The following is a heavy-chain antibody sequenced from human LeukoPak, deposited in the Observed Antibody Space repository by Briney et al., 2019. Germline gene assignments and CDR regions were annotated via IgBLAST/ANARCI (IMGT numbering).Heavy chain of an antibody. J-gene: IGHJ3*01. CDR2: INPNSGGT. D-gene: IGHD3-22*01. CDR1: GYTFTGYY. V-gene: IGHV1-2*02. Sequence: ASVTVSCKASGYTFTGYYMHWVRQAPGQGLEWMGWINPNSGGTNYAQKFQGRVTMTMDTSISTAYMQLSRLRSDDTAVYYCARGSSYDSSGYYTDAFDLRAQGTMVTVSS. CDR3: ARGSSYDSSGYYTDAFDL.